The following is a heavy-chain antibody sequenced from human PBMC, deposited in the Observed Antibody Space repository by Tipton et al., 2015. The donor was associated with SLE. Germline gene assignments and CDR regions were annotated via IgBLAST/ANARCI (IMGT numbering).Heavy chain of an antibody. CDR1: GGSISGYY. Sequence: TLSLTCTVSGGSISGYYXXWIXXPPGKGXEWIGYIYGSGGTNYNPSLKSRLTMSIVTSESQFSLRLTSVTAAEAAVYYCTRASWKWNSGYMDVWGKGTTVSVXS. CDR3: TRASWKWNSGYMDV. V-gene: IGHV4-59*12. CDR2: IYGSGGT. D-gene: IGHD1-7*01. J-gene: IGHJ6*03.